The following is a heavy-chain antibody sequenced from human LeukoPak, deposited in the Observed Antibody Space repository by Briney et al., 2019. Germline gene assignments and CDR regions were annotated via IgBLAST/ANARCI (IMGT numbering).Heavy chain of an antibody. CDR3: ARVAGSWVAAMNYFDY. D-gene: IGHD2-15*01. J-gene: IGHJ4*02. CDR2: INPNSGGT. Sequence: ASVKVSCKASGYTFTGYYMHWVRQAPGQGLGWMGWINPNSGGTNYAQKFQGRVTMTRDTSISTAYMELSRLRSDDTAVYYCARVAGSWVAAMNYFDYWGQGTLVTVSS. V-gene: IGHV1-2*02. CDR1: GYTFTGYY.